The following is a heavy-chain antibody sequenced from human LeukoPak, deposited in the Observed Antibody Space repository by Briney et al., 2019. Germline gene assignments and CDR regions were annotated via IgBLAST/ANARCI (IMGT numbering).Heavy chain of an antibody. V-gene: IGHV3-23*01. Sequence: GGSLRLSCAASGFTFSSYAMSWVRQAPGKGLEWVSAISGSGGSTYYADSVKGRFTISRDNSKNTLYLQMNRLRAEDTAVYYCAKSVSAVVVAVLTESYYYYMDVWGKGTTVTVSS. CDR3: AKSVSAVVVAVLTESYYYYMDV. D-gene: IGHD2-15*01. CDR2: ISGSGGST. J-gene: IGHJ6*03. CDR1: GFTFSSYA.